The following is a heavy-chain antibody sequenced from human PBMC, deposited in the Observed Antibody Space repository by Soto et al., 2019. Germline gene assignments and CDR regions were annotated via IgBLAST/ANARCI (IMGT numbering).Heavy chain of an antibody. CDR2: VYVTGTT. D-gene: IGHD6-19*01. Sequence: PSETLSLTCTVSGASISDYYWSWIRQPAGQALEWIGRVYVTGTTYFNPSLKSRVTMSVDTSNNQVSLKLSSVTAADSAIYYCARDGEYTSGWYSFDSWGPGTLVTSPQ. CDR1: GASISDYY. V-gene: IGHV4-4*07. CDR3: ARDGEYTSGWYSFDS. J-gene: IGHJ5*01.